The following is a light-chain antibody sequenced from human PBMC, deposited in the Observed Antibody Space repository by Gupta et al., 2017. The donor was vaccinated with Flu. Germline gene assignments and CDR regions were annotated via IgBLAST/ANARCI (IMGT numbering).Light chain of an antibody. Sequence: GQTASIAFWGNNIGSETVHWYQQKPGQAPVLVLYDDDFRPSGIPERFSGSNSGNTATLTIRRVEAGDEADYYCQVWDTASDHWLFGAGTTLTVV. CDR2: DDD. CDR3: QVWDTASDHWL. CDR1: NIGSET. V-gene: IGLV3-21*02. J-gene: IGLJ3*02.